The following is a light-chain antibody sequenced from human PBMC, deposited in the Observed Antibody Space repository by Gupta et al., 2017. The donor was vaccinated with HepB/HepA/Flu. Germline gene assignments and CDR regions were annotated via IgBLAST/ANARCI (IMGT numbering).Light chain of an antibody. CDR2: GAS. V-gene: IGKV1-39*01. J-gene: IGKJ3*01. Sequence: DIQMTQSPSSLSASVGDRVNITCRASQNINSYLNWYQQRPGKAPKLLIYGASNLQGGVPSRFSGSGSGTDFTLTVSSLQPEDFATYYCQQSYTIPQTFGPGTKVDFK. CDR1: QNINSY. CDR3: QQSYTIPQT.